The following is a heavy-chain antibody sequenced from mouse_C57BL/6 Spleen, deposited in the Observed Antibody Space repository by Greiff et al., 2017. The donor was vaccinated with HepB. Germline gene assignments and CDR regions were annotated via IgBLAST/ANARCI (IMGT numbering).Heavy chain of an antibody. Sequence: QVQLKQSGAELVRPGASVTLSCKASGYTFTDYEMHWVKQTPVHGLEWIGAIDPETGGTAYNQKFKGKAILTADKSSSTAYMELRSLTSEDSAVYYCTRTPPYGYDGGYAMDYWGQGTSVTVSS. J-gene: IGHJ4*01. CDR3: TRTPPYGYDGGYAMDY. CDR1: GYTFTDYE. V-gene: IGHV1-15*01. D-gene: IGHD2-2*01. CDR2: IDPETGGT.